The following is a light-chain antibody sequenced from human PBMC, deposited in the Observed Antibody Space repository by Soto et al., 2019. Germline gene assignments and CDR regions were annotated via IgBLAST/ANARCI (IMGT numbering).Light chain of an antibody. V-gene: IGLV2-14*03. CDR3: SSYTSSSTPYV. CDR2: DVS. CDR1: SSDVGGYNY. Sequence: QSALTQPASVSGSPGQLITISCTGTSSDVGGYNYVSWHQHHPGKAPKIMIYDVSNRPSGVSNRFSGSKSGNTASLTISGLQAEDEADYYCSSYTSSSTPYVFGTGTQLTVL. J-gene: IGLJ1*01.